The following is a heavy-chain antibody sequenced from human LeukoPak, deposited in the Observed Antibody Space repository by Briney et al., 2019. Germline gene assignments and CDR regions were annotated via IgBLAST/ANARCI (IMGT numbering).Heavy chain of an antibody. Sequence: ASVKVSCKASGYTFTSYGISWVRQAPGQGLEWMGWISAYNGNTNYAQKLQGRVTMTTDTSTSTAYMELRSLRSDDTAVYYCARAQGTDSSGWYYYGMDVWGQGTTVTVSS. V-gene: IGHV1-18*01. CDR1: GYTFTSYG. CDR3: ARAQGTDSSGWYYYGMDV. CDR2: ISAYNGNT. J-gene: IGHJ6*02. D-gene: IGHD6-19*01.